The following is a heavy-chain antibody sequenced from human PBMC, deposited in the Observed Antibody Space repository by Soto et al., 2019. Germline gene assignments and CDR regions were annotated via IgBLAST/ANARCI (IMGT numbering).Heavy chain of an antibody. V-gene: IGHV1-2*02. CDR3: ARDPIGGGAPYYADY. Sequence: ASVKVSCKASGYTFTSYGISWVRQAPGQGPEWMGWINTNSGGTDYAQKFQGRVTMTRDMSINTAYMYLSGLRSDDTAVYYCARDPIGGGAPYYADYWGQGTLVTVSS. J-gene: IGHJ4*02. CDR2: INTNSGGT. D-gene: IGHD3-3*01. CDR1: GYTFTSYG.